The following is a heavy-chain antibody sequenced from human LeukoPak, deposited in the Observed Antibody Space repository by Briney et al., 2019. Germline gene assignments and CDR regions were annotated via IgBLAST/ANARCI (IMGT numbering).Heavy chain of an antibody. D-gene: IGHD6-13*01. CDR3: AKTRPLDSSSWSHGDY. CDR1: GFTFSSYS. Sequence: GGSLRLSCAASGFTFSSYSMNWVRQAPGKGLEWVSTLNGSGDYTYYADSVKGRFSISRDNSKNTLHLQMNSLRAEDTAVYYCAKTRPLDSSSWSHGDYWGQGTLVTVSS. V-gene: IGHV3-23*01. CDR2: LNGSGDYT. J-gene: IGHJ4*02.